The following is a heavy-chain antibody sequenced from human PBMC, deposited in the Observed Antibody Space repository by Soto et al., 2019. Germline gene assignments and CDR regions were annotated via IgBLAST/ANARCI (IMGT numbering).Heavy chain of an antibody. CDR2: ISSSSSTI. D-gene: IGHD6-6*01. Sequence: PVGSLRLSGAASGFTFSSYSMNWVRQAPGRGLEWVSYISSSSSTIYYADSVKGRFTISRDISKNTISLQMHSLRGEDTAVYYCATAVVASSVYFQYWGQGTLVTVSS. J-gene: IGHJ1*01. V-gene: IGHV3-48*01. CDR1: GFTFSSYS. CDR3: ATAVVASSVYFQY.